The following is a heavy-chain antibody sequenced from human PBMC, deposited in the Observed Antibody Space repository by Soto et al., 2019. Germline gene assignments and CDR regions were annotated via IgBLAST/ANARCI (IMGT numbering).Heavy chain of an antibody. CDR3: AREWDDILTGPYNWFDP. V-gene: IGHV1-3*01. J-gene: IGHJ5*02. Sequence: ASVKVSCKASGYTFTSYAMHWVRQAPGQRLEWMGWINAGNGNTKYSQKFQGRVTITRDTSASTAYMELSSLRPEDTAVYYCAREWDDILTGPYNWFDPWGQGTLVTVSS. CDR1: GYTFTSYA. D-gene: IGHD3-9*01. CDR2: INAGNGNT.